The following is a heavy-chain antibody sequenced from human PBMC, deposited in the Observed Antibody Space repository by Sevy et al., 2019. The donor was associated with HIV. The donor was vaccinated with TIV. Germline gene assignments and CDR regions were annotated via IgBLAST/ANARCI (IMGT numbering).Heavy chain of an antibody. J-gene: IGHJ4*02. CDR1: GFTFNIYE. D-gene: IGHD3-10*02. Sequence: GGSLRLSCVASGFTFNIYEMNWVRQAPGQGLEWVSYISSSFTNIYYADSVKGRFTISRDNAKNSLYLQMNSLRAEDTVVYYCTNYVHYWGQGTLVTVSS. V-gene: IGHV3-48*03. CDR3: TNYVHY. CDR2: ISSSFTNI.